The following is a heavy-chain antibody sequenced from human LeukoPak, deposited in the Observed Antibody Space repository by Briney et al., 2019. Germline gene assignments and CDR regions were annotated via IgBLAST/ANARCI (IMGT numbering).Heavy chain of an antibody. CDR2: IYYSGST. CDR1: GGSISSYY. D-gene: IGHD1-26*01. Sequence: PSETLSLTCTVSGGSISSYYWSWIRQPLGKGLEWIGYIYYSGSTNYNPSLKSRVTISVDTSKNQFSLKLSSVTAADTAVYYCARDTVGATDYYYYYYMDVWGKGTTVTASS. V-gene: IGHV4-59*01. J-gene: IGHJ6*03. CDR3: ARDTVGATDYYYYYYMDV.